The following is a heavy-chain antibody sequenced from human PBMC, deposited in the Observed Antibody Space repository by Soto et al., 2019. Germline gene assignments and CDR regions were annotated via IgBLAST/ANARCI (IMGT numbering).Heavy chain of an antibody. D-gene: IGHD3-3*01. CDR1: GGSFSGYY. CDR3: ARPPYYDFWSGPQGYYYYMDV. J-gene: IGHJ6*03. CDR2: INHSGST. V-gene: IGHV4-34*01. Sequence: SETLSLTCAVYGGSFSGYYWSWIRQPPGKGLEWIGEINHSGSTNYNPFLKSRVTISVDTSKNQFSLKLSSVTAADTAVYYFARPPYYDFWSGPQGYYYYMDVWGKGTTVTVSS.